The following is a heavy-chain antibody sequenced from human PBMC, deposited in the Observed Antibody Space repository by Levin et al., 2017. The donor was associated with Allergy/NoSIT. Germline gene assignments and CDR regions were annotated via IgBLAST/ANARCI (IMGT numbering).Heavy chain of an antibody. Sequence: KISCKASGGTFSSYAISWVRQAPGHGLEWMGGIIPIFGTANYAQKFQGRVTITADESTSTAYMELSSLRSEDTAVYYCARGAGAGSWHWFDPWGQGTLVTVSS. D-gene: IGHD1-14*01. CDR2: IIPIFGTA. V-gene: IGHV1-69*01. CDR1: GGTFSSYA. CDR3: ARGAGAGSWHWFDP. J-gene: IGHJ5*02.